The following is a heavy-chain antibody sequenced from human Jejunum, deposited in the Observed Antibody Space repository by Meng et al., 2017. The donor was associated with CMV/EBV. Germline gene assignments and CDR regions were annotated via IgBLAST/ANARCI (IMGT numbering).Heavy chain of an antibody. CDR3: ARDSIASALDY. Sequence: AASGFSFGVYSMNWVRQAPGKYLEWLAYIDSFSSPLSSNDSLTVHFTISRDNAKNSLYLQMNSLSAEDTAVYYCARDSIASALDYWGQGVLVTVSS. CDR1: GFSFGVYS. V-gene: IGHV3-48*01. J-gene: IGHJ4*02. D-gene: IGHD6-13*01. CDR2: IDSFSSPL.